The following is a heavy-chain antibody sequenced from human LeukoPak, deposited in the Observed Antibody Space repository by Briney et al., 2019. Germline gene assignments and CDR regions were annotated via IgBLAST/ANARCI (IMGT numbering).Heavy chain of an antibody. CDR2: IKQDASEK. V-gene: IGHV3-7*01. CDR1: GFTFSTYW. J-gene: IGHJ4*02. D-gene: IGHD5-24*01. CDR3: ARDRRDGYNVLDY. Sequence: GGSLRLSCAASGFTFSTYWMSWVRQAPGKGLEWVANIKQDASEKYSVDSVKGRFTISRDNAGNSVYLQMNSLRAEDTAVYYCARDRRDGYNVLDYWGQGTLVTVSS.